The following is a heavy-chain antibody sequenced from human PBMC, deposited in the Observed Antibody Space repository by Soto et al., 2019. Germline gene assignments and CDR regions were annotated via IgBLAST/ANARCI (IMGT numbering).Heavy chain of an antibody. CDR1: GYTFTGYY. V-gene: IGHV1-2*02. D-gene: IGHD5-12*01. J-gene: IGHJ5*02. CDR2: INPNSGGT. Sequence: QVQLVQSGAEVKKPGASVKVSCKASGYTFTGYYMHWVRQAPGQGLEWMGWINPNSGGTNYAQKFQGRVTMTRDTSISAAYMELSRLRSDDTAVYYCARGTTGYSGKNWFDPWGQGTLVTVSS. CDR3: ARGTTGYSGKNWFDP.